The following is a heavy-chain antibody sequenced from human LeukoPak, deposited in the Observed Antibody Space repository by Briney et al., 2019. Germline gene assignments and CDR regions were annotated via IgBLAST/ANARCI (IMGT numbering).Heavy chain of an antibody. V-gene: IGHV4-38-2*01. Sequence: PSETLSLTCAVSGYSISSGYYWGWIRQPPGKGLEWFGSIYHSGSTYYNPSLKSRVTISVDTSKIQFSLKLSSVTAADTAVYYCARRPSYYDFWSGYLRDYYYYMDVWGKGTTVTVSS. CDR1: GYSISSGYY. CDR3: ARRPSYYDFWSGYLRDYYYYMDV. CDR2: IYHSGST. J-gene: IGHJ6*03. D-gene: IGHD3-3*01.